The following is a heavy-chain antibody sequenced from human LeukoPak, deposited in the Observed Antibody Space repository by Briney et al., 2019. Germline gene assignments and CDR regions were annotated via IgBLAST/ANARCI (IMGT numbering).Heavy chain of an antibody. Sequence: GGSLRLSCAASGFTFSDYAMSWVRQAPGTGLEWVSTISGSGGSTYYVDSVKGRFTISRDNSKNTFFLQMNNLRAEDTAVYYCARDMGSTQWLVPGPNYFDYWGQGTLVTVSS. V-gene: IGHV3-23*01. CDR3: ARDMGSTQWLVPGPNYFDY. J-gene: IGHJ4*02. CDR2: ISGSGGST. D-gene: IGHD6-19*01. CDR1: GFTFSDYA.